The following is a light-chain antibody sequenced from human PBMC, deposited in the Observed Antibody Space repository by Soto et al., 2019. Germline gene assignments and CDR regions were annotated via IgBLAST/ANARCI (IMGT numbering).Light chain of an antibody. CDR2: DAS. V-gene: IGKV1-5*01. J-gene: IGKJ1*01. Sequence: DIQMTQSPSTLSASVGDRVTITCRASQSISNWLAWYQQKPGKAPELLIFDASSLESGAPSRFSDYGSGTEFTLTISSLQPDDFATYYCQQFNSYPWTFGQGTKVELK. CDR1: QSISNW. CDR3: QQFNSYPWT.